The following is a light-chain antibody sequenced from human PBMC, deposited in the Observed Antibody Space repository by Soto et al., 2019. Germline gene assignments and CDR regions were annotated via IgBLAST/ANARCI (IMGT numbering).Light chain of an antibody. CDR1: QSVSSY. V-gene: IGKV3-11*01. Sequence: EIVLTQSPATLSLSPGERATLSCRASQSVSSYLAWYQQNPGQAPRLLIYDASNRATGIPARFSGSGSGTDFTLTISSLEPEDFAVYYCQKRSNWPPTFGQGTKLEIK. CDR3: QKRSNWPPT. CDR2: DAS. J-gene: IGKJ2*01.